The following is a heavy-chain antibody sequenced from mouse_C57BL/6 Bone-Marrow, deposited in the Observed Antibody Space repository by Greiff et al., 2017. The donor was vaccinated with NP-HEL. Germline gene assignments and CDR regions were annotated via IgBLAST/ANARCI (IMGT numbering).Heavy chain of an antibody. CDR1: GYTFTDYY. D-gene: IGHD1-1*01. J-gene: IGHJ1*03. Sequence: EVQLQQSGPELVKPGASVKISCKASGYTFTDYYMNWVKQSHGKSLEWIGDINPNNGGTSYNQKFKGKATLTVDKSSSTAYMELRSLTSEDSAVYYCARRGMGVTVVPHWYFDVWGTGTTVTVSS. V-gene: IGHV1-26*01. CDR3: ARRGMGVTVVPHWYFDV. CDR2: INPNNGGT.